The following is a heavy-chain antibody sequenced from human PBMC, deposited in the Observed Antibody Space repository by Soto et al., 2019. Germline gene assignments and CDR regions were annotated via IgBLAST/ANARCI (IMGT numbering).Heavy chain of an antibody. Sequence: EVELVETGGGLSQPGGSLRLSCAVSGFTVSSNSMSWVRQAPGKGLEWVSLIYADGGTYYCDSMKGRFTISRDTSKNTVSLQLTSMIADDTAVYYCARATSSLGAPFQDWRQGNLVTVSS. CDR1: GFTVSSNS. V-gene: IGHV3-53*02. CDR2: IYADGGT. CDR3: ARATSSLGAPFQD. D-gene: IGHD3-16*01. J-gene: IGHJ1*01.